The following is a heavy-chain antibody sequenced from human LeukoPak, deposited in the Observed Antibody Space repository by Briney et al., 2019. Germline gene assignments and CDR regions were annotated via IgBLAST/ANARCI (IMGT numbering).Heavy chain of an antibody. V-gene: IGHV3-23*01. CDR2: TNSGGTST. CDR3: AKQSYARSLGE. Sequence: PGGSLRLSCATSGFPFSDFSMSWVRQAPGKGLKWISITNSGGTSTYYAESVKGRFTISRDNSKNALYLQMSSLRVEDTAVYYCAKQSYARSLGEGGPGTLVSVSS. CDR1: GFPFSDFS. J-gene: IGHJ4*02. D-gene: IGHD2-8*01.